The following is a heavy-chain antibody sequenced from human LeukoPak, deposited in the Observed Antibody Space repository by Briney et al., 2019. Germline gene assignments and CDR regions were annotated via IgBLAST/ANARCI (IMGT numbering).Heavy chain of an antibody. CDR2: IYSGGST. CDR3: AKSDFWSGYFYYYYMDV. J-gene: IGHJ6*03. D-gene: IGHD3-3*01. V-gene: IGHV3-66*01. Sequence: PGGSLRLSCAASGFTVSRYYMSWVRQAPGKGLEWVSVIYSGGSTYYADSVKGRFTISRDNSKNTLYLQMNSLRAEDTAVYYCAKSDFWSGYFYYYYMDVWGKGTTVTVSS. CDR1: GFTVSRYY.